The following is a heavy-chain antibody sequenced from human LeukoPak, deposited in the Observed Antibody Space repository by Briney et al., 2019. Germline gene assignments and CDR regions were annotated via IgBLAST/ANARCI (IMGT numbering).Heavy chain of an antibody. D-gene: IGHD6-19*01. CDR1: GGSINNNY. CDR3: ARGGWSQDY. J-gene: IGHJ4*02. V-gene: IGHV4-59*01. CDR2: IYYNGNT. Sequence: SETRSLTCTVSGGSINNNYWSWFRQSPGKGLEWIGYIYYNGNTNYNTSLESRVTISVDTSKNQIHLRLSSVTAADTAVYYCARGGWSQDYWGQGTLVTVSS.